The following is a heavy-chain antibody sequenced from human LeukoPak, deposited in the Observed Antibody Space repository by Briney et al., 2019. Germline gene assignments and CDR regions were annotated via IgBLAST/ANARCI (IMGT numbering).Heavy chain of an antibody. CDR1: GFTFSRHW. CDR3: ATPLDYYDSSGYHQGGD. D-gene: IGHD3-22*01. Sequence: GGSLRLSCAASGFTFSRHWMTWVRQAPGKGLEWVANIKEDGSKKNYVDSVKGRFTISRDNAKNSVYLQMNSLRAEDTAVYHCATPLDYYDSSGYHQGGDWGQGTLVTVSS. J-gene: IGHJ4*02. V-gene: IGHV3-7*03. CDR2: IKEDGSKK.